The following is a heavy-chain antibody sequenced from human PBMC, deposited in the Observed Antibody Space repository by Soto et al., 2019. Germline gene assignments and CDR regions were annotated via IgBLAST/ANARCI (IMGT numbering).Heavy chain of an antibody. CDR2: IRTEANNYAT. CDR1: GFTFTTSA. V-gene: IGHV3-73*01. J-gene: IGHJ4*02. CDR3: SSAREISPGY. Sequence: PGGSLRLSCAPSGFTFTTSAIHSLRQASGKGLEWVGRIRTEANNYATTYAASVKGRFTFCRDDTKNTAYLQMNRLKTEGTAVYYCSSAREISPGYWGRGTL.